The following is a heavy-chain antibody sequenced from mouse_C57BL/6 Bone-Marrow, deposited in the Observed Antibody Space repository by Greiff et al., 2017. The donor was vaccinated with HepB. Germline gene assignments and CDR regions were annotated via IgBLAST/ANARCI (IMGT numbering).Heavy chain of an antibody. D-gene: IGHD1-1*01. CDR3: ARDYYGSSYWYFDV. J-gene: IGHJ1*03. Sequence: EVMLVESGGGLVKPGGSLKLSCAASGFTFSDNGMHWVRQAPEKGLEWVAYISSGSSTIYYADTVKGRFTISRDNAKNTLFLQMTSLRSEDTAMYYCARDYYGSSYWYFDVWGTGTTVTVSS. CDR1: GFTFSDNG. V-gene: IGHV5-17*01. CDR2: ISSGSSTI.